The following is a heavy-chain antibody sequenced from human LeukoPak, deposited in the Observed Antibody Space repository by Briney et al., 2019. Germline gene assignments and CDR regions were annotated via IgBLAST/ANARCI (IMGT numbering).Heavy chain of an antibody. CDR2: ISSSSSTI. Sequence: GGSLRLSCAASGFTFSSYSMNWVRQAPGKGLEWVSYISSSSSTIYYADSVKGRFTISRDNAKNSLYLQMNSLRAEDTAVYYCARLTRSSWYYFDYWGQGTLVTVSS. J-gene: IGHJ4*02. CDR3: ARLTRSSWYYFDY. CDR1: GFTFSSYS. D-gene: IGHD6-13*01. V-gene: IGHV3-48*04.